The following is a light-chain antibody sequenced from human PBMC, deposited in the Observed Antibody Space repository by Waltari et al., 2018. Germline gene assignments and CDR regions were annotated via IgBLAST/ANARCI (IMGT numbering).Light chain of an antibody. Sequence: QSALTQPRSVSGSPGQSVTISCTGTSSDVGGYNYVSWYQQRPGKAPKVMIYDVNKRPSWVPDRFSGSKSGNTASLTISGRQAEDEADYYCCSYAGSYVYVFGTGTKVSGL. CDR3: CSYAGSYVYV. V-gene: IGLV2-11*01. J-gene: IGLJ1*01. CDR1: SSDVGGYNY. CDR2: DVN.